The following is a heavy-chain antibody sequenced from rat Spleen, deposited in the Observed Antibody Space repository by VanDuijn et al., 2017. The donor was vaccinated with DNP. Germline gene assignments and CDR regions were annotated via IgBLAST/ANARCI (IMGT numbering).Heavy chain of an antibody. CDR1: GFNFNDYW. V-gene: IGHV4-2*01. D-gene: IGHD1-11*01. J-gene: IGHJ2*01. CDR3: EKGPSYGGYSDYFDY. Sequence: EVKLVESGGGLVQPGRSLKLSCVASGFNFNDYWMGWVRQAPGKGLEWIGQINKDSSTKNFTPSLKDKLTISRDNAQNTLYLQMKKLGSENKAIYYGEKGPSYGGYSDYFDYWGQGVMVTVSS. CDR2: INKDSSTK.